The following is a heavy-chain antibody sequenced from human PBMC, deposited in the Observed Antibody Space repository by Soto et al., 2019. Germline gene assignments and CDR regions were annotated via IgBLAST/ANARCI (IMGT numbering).Heavy chain of an antibody. CDR1: GGSISSTTFY. D-gene: IGHD6-19*01. CDR3: ARLLGWSNDNYFDP. Sequence: SETLSLTCSVSGGSISSTTFYWGWIRQPPRQGLELIGSISYRGSTSYNPSLRSRVTISVDTSKNQFSLRLTSVTAADTAVYYCARLLGWSNDNYFDPWGQGTLVTVSS. J-gene: IGHJ5*02. V-gene: IGHV4-39*01. CDR2: ISYRGST.